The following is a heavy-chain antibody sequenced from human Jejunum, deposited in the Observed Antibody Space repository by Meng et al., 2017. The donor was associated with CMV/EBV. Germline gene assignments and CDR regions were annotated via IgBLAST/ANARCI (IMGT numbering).Heavy chain of an antibody. CDR2: ISPTSVYR. D-gene: IGHD3-9*01. V-gene: IGHV3-21*06. CDR3: ARRSCTTMFCESRDAFDV. Sequence: SSYGMNWVRQAPGKGLEWVSSISPTSVYRYYADSLQGRFTISRDNANNSVYLQLNSLRAEDTAVYYCARRSCTTMFCESRDAFDVWGQGTTVTVSS. J-gene: IGHJ3*01. CDR1: SSYG.